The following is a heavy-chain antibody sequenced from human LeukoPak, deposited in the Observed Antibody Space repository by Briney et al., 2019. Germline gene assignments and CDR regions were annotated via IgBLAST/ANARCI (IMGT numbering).Heavy chain of an antibody. CDR2: IFPSSDEI. J-gene: IGHJ4*02. CDR3: ATYRQIQVPFEF. D-gene: IGHD5-18*01. V-gene: IGHV3-53*01. CDR1: GFTVSSNY. Sequence: GGSLRLSCAASGFTVSSNYMSWVRQAPGKVLEWVSSIFPSSDEIHYADSVKGRFTISRDNSRSTLSLQMDSLRAEDTATYYCATYRQIQVPFEFWGQGTLVTVSS.